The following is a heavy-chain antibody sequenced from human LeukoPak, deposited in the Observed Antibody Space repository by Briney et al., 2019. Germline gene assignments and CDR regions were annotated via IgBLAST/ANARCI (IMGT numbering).Heavy chain of an antibody. CDR1: GGSISSYY. D-gene: IGHD2-15*01. Sequence: SETLSLTCTVSGGSISSYYWSWIRQPPGKGLEWIGYIYYSGSTNYNPSLRSRVTISVDTSKNQFSLKLSSVTAADTAVYYCARDGSRGGYHNWFDPWGQGTLVTVSS. CDR2: IYYSGST. CDR3: ARDGSRGGYHNWFDP. J-gene: IGHJ5*02. V-gene: IGHV4-59*01.